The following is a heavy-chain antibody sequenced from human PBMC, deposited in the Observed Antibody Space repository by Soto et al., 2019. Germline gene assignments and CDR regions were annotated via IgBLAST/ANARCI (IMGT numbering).Heavy chain of an antibody. V-gene: IGHV1-69*13. Sequence: VTVSCKASGGTFSSYAISWVRQAPGQGLEWMGGIIPIFGTANYAQKFQGRVTITADESTSTAYMELSSLRSEDTAVYYCARGEDPYCSSTSCYYYGMDVWGQGTTVTVSS. CDR2: IIPIFGTA. J-gene: IGHJ6*02. D-gene: IGHD2-2*01. CDR3: ARGEDPYCSSTSCYYYGMDV. CDR1: GGTFSSYA.